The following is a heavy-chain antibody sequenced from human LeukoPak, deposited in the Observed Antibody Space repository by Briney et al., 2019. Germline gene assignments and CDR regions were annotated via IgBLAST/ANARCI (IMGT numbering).Heavy chain of an antibody. V-gene: IGHV3-48*01. CDR1: GFTFSSYS. CDR2: ISSSSSTI. J-gene: IGHJ6*04. Sequence: GGSLRLSCAASGFTFSSYSMNWVRQAPGKGLEWVSYISSSSSTIYYADSVKGRFTISRDNAKNSLYLQMNSLRAEDTAVYYCARRGYGDVWGKGTTVTVSS. CDR3: ARRGYGDV. D-gene: IGHD6-13*01.